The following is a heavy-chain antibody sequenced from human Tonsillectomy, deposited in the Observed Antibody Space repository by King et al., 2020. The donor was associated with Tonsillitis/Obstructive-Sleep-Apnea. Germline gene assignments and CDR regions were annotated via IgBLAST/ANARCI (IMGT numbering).Heavy chain of an antibody. Sequence: VQLQQWGAGLLKPSETLSLTCAVYGETFNGYSWSWIRQPPGKVLEFIVEISHSGSTNYNPSLKSRVTISIDKSKNQFSLKLSSVSAADTAVYYCARLCVGRGSTYNFDYWSQGTLVTVSS. D-gene: IGHD3-10*01. CDR3: ARLCVGRGSTYNFDY. V-gene: IGHV4-34*01. CDR1: GETFNGYS. J-gene: IGHJ4*02. CDR2: ISHSGST.